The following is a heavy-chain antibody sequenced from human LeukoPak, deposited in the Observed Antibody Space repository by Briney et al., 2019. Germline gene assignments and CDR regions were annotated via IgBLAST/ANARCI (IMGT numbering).Heavy chain of an antibody. CDR1: GFTVSSNY. CDR3: ARDLNLAVAGFNY. CDR2: IYSGGST. V-gene: IGHV3-53*01. Sequence: GGSLRLSCAASGFTVSSNYMSWVRQAPGKGLEWVSVIYSGGSTYYADSVKGRFTISRDNSKNSLYLQMNSLRAEDTAVYYCARDLNLAVAGFNYWGQGTLVTVSS. J-gene: IGHJ4*02. D-gene: IGHD6-19*01.